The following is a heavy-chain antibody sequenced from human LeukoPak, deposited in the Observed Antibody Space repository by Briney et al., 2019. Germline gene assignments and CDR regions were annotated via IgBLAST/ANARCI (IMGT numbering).Heavy chain of an antibody. CDR1: GYSFTSYW. J-gene: IGHJ4*02. CDR3: ATVGYYNDSSGLLFDY. D-gene: IGHD3-22*01. V-gene: IGHV5-51*01. Sequence: GESLKISCKGSGYSFTSYWIGWVRQMPGKGLEWMGIIYPGDSDTRYSPSFQGQVTISADKSISTAYLRWSSLKASDTAMYYCATVGYYNDSSGLLFDYWGQGTLVTVSS. CDR2: IYPGDSDT.